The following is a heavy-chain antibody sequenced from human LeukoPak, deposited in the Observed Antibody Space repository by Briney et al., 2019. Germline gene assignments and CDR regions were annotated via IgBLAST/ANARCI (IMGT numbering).Heavy chain of an antibody. CDR2: IHYSGRT. J-gene: IGHJ4*02. D-gene: IGHD6-13*01. V-gene: IGHV4-59*12. CDR1: AGSIRSYH. Sequence: SETLSLTCTVSAGSIRSYHWSWIRQPPGKGLEWIAYIHYSGRTNYNPSLKGRVTMSVATSKNQFSLHLSSVTAADTAVYYCARSAFLVTAPGLYYFDYWGQGTLVAVSS. CDR3: ARSAFLVTAPGLYYFDY.